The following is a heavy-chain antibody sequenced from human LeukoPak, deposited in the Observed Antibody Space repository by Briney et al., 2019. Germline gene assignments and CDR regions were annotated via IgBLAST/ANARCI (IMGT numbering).Heavy chain of an antibody. V-gene: IGHV4-39*02. CDR2: IYYSGST. J-gene: IGHJ4*02. D-gene: IGHD6-19*01. Sequence: PSETLSLTCTVSGGSISSSSYYWGWIRQPPGKGLEWIGSIYYSGSTYYNPSLKSRVTISVDTSKNQFSLKLSSVTAADTAVYYCARDPVGGSGWSKGFDYWGQGTLVTVSS. CDR3: ARDPVGGSGWSKGFDY. CDR1: GGSISSSSYY.